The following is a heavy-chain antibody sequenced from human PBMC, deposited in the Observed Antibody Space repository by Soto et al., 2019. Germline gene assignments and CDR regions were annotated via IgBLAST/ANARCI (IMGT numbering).Heavy chain of an antibody. CDR2: IKHDGSEK. V-gene: IGHV3-7*03. CDR1: GFSFHNYW. CDR3: ARGRGSSGYYLY. J-gene: IGHJ4*02. Sequence: EVHLVESGGGLVQPGGSLRLSCAASGFSFHNYWMSWVRQAPGKGLEWVANIKHDGSEKYYVDSVKGRFTISRDNAENSLFLQMNSLRAEDTAVYYCARGRGSSGYYLYWGQGTLVTVSS. D-gene: IGHD3-22*01.